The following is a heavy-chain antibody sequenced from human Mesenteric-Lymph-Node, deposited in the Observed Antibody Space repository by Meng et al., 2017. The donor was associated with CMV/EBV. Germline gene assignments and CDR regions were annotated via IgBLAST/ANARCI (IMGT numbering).Heavy chain of an antibody. V-gene: IGHV3-21*01. CDR1: GFTFSSYS. J-gene: IGHJ3*02. CDR3: ARDFWSSSWGTDAFDI. CDR2: ISSSSYI. D-gene: IGHD6-13*01. Sequence: GEALKISCAASGFTFSSYSMNWVRQAPGKGLEWVSSISSSSYIYYADSVKGRFTISRDNAKNSLYLQMNSLRAEDTAVYYCARDFWSSSWGTDAFDIWGQGTMVTVSS.